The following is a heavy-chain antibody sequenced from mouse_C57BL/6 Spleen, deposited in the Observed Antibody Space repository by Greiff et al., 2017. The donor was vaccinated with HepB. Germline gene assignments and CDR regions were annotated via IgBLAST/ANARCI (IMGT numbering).Heavy chain of an antibody. V-gene: IGHV5-9-1*02. CDR2: ISSGGDYI. CDR1: GFTFSSYA. CDR3: KRESYDGYYA. Sequence: EVKLAESGAGLVKPGGSLKLSCAASGFTFSSYAMSWVRQTPEKRLEWVAYISSGGDYIYYADTLKGRFTISRDNASNTLYLQLSRLKSEDTAMYYCKRESYDGYYAWGQGTLVTVSA. J-gene: IGHJ3*01. D-gene: IGHD2-3*01.